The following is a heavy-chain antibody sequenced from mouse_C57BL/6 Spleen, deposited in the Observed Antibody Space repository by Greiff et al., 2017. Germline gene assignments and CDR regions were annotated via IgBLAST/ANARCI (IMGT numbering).Heavy chain of an antibody. CDR1: GYTFTSYG. D-gene: IGHD2-5*01. J-gene: IGHJ1*03. CDR2: IYPRSGNT. Sequence: VQLQQSGAELARPGASVKLSCKASGYTFTSYGISWVKQRTGQGLEWIGEIYPRSGNTYYNEKFKGKATLTAYKSSSTAYMELRSLTSEDSAVYFCARRNYSNFFDVWGTGTTVTVSS. CDR3: ARRNYSNFFDV. V-gene: IGHV1-81*01.